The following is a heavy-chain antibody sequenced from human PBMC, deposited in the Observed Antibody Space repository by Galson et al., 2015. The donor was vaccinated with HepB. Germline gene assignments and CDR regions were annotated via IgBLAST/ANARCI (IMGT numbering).Heavy chain of an antibody. CDR3: ARGAPGYSYGIDY. CDR1: GFTFSSYS. D-gene: IGHD5-18*01. CDR2: ISSSSSTM. V-gene: IGHV3-48*02. J-gene: IGHJ4*02. Sequence: TLRLSCAASGFTFSSYSMNWVRQAPGKGLEWVSYISSSSSTMYYADSVKGRFTISRDNAKNSLYLQMNSLRDEDTAVYYCARGAPGYSYGIDYWGQGTLVTVSS.